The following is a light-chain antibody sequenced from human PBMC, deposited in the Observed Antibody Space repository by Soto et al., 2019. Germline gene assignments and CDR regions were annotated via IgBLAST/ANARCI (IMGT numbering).Light chain of an antibody. CDR2: EVS. CDR3: QSYDSSLSGSLYV. V-gene: IGLV2-14*01. CDR1: TSDIGGYNY. Sequence: QSALTQPASVSGSPGQSITISCTGTTSDIGGYNYVSWYQQHPGKAPKLIIYEVSNRPSGVSNRFSGSKSGNTASLTISGLQAEDDTDYYCQSYDSSLSGSLYVFGTGTKLTVL. J-gene: IGLJ1*01.